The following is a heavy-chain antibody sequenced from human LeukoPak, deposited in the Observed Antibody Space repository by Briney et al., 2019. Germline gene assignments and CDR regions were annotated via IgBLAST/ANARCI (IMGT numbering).Heavy chain of an antibody. V-gene: IGHV4-59*04. D-gene: IGHD3-10*02. J-gene: IGHJ4*02. CDR1: GFTFSSFAM. CDR3: ATLLSSSYYFDY. CDR2: IYHSGIT. Sequence: GSQRLSCAASGFTFSSFAMSWVRQPPGKGLEWIGNIYHSGITYYNLYNPSLKSRVIMSVDTSKNHFSLKLSSVTAADTAVYFCATLLSSSYYFDYWGQGTLVTVSS.